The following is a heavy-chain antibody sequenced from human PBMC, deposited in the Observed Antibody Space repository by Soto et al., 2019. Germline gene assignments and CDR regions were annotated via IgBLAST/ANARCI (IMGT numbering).Heavy chain of an antibody. J-gene: IGHJ4*02. CDR1: RFTFSTYA. CDR3: AKKGYSSSWPFDY. V-gene: IGHV3-23*01. CDR2: ITSSGSST. D-gene: IGHD6-13*01. Sequence: GGSLRLSCAASRFTFSTYAMNWVRQAPGKGLEWVSTITSSGSSTYYADSVKGRFTISRDNSKNTLYLQMNNLRAEDTAVYYCAKKGYSSSWPFDYWGQGTLVTVSS.